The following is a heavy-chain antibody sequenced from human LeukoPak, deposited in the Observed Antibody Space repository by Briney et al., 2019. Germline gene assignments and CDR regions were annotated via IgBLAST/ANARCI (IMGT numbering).Heavy chain of an antibody. J-gene: IGHJ4*02. Sequence: ASVKVSCKASGYTFTSYDINWVRQATGQGLEWMGWMNPNSGNTGYAQKFQGRVTITRNTSISTAYMELSSLRSEDTAVYYCARDISVFYSYGTDYWGQGTLVTVSS. CDR1: GYTFTSYD. CDR3: ARDISVFYSYGTDY. CDR2: MNPNSGNT. V-gene: IGHV1-8*03. D-gene: IGHD5-18*01.